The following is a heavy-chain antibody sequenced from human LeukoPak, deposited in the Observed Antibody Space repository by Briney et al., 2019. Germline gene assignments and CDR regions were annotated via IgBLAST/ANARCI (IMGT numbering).Heavy chain of an antibody. CDR3: ASGELDSLYYFDY. V-gene: IGHV3-30*04. D-gene: IGHD1-1*01. CDR2: ISYDGSNK. CDR1: GFTFSSYA. J-gene: IGHJ4*02. Sequence: GGSLRLSCAASGFTFSSYAMHWVRQAPGKGLEWVAVISYDGSNKYYADSVKGRFTISRDNAKNRLYLQMNSLRAEDTALYYCASGELDSLYYFDYWGQGTLVTVSS.